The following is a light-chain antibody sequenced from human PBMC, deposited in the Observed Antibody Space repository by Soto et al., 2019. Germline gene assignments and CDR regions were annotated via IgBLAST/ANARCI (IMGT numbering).Light chain of an antibody. V-gene: IGKV3-15*01. CDR3: QQYNHWHPLT. CDR2: DSS. CDR1: QSVRGN. Sequence: EVGLTQSPGTLSVAPGERATLSCRASQSVRGNLAWYQQKPGQAPRLVMHDSSSRATGIPARFSGSGSGTEFALTISSVQSEDFAVYYCQQYNHWHPLTFGGGTRVEIK. J-gene: IGKJ4*01.